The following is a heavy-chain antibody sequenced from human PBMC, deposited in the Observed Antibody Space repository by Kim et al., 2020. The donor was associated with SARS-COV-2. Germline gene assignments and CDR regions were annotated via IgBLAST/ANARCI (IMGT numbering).Heavy chain of an antibody. V-gene: IGHV3-72*01. CDR3: ARSNGGRGNYGLDV. D-gene: IGHD3-10*01. J-gene: IGHJ6*02. Sequence: AASVKGRVTISRDDSKNSLDLQMNSLKTEDTAVYYCARSNGGRGNYGLDVWGQGTTVSVSS.